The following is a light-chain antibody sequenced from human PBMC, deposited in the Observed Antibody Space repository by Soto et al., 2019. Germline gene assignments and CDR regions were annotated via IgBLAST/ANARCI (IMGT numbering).Light chain of an antibody. CDR3: QQYGSSRT. J-gene: IGKJ1*01. CDR1: QSVSSSY. V-gene: IGKV3-20*01. Sequence: EVVLTQSPATLSLSPGERATLSCRASQSVSSSYLAWYQQKPGQAPRLLIYGASSRATGIPDRFSGSGSGTDFTLTISRLEPEDFAVYYCQQYGSSRTFGQGTKV. CDR2: GAS.